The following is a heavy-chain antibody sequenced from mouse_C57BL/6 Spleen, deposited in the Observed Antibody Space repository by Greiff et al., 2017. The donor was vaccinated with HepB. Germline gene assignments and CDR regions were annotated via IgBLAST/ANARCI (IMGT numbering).Heavy chain of an antibody. CDR2: INYDGSST. J-gene: IGHJ2*01. CDR1: GFTFSDYY. V-gene: IGHV5-16*01. D-gene: IGHD3-1*01. CDR3: ARGGAKGYFDY. Sequence: EVQRVESEGGLVQPGSSMKLSCTASGFTFSDYYMAWVRQVPEKGLEWVANINYDGSSTYYLDSLKSRFIISRDNAKNILYLQMSSLKSEDTATYYCARGGAKGYFDYWGQGTTLTVSS.